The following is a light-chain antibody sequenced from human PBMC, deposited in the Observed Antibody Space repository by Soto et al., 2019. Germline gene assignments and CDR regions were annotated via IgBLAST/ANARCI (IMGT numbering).Light chain of an antibody. CDR2: GAS. CDR3: QQYGSPIT. CDR1: QSVSSSY. Sequence: EIVLTQSPGTLSLSPGERATLSCRASQSVSSSYLAWYQQKPGQAPRLLIYGASSSATGIPDRCSGSGSGTDFTLTISRLEPEDFAVYYCQQYGSPITFGQGTRLEIK. J-gene: IGKJ5*01. V-gene: IGKV3-20*01.